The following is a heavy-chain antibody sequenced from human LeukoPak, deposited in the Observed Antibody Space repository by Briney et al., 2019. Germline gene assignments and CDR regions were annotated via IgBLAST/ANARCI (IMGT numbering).Heavy chain of an antibody. J-gene: IGHJ2*01. Sequence: PGGSLRLSCAASGFTFSRYGMHWVRQAPGKGLEWVAVISYDGNNKYYADSVKGRFTVSRDNSKNTLYLQLNSLRAEDTAVYYCAKDGAAEQQLSGYFDLWGRGTLVTVSS. CDR2: ISYDGNNK. D-gene: IGHD6-13*01. CDR3: AKDGAAEQQLSGYFDL. CDR1: GFTFSRYG. V-gene: IGHV3-30*18.